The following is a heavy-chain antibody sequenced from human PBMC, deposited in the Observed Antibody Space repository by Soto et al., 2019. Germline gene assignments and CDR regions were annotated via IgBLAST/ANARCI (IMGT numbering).Heavy chain of an antibody. Sequence: PEGSLRLSCAASGGTFSNFAKSWVRQAPGTGQEWVSTISSSGGSTYYADPVKGRFTISRDSSTNTLYMQMNGLRAEDTAIYHCARSTTVVTGWFDPWGQGILVPVS. CDR2: ISSSGGST. V-gene: IGHV3-23*01. CDR3: ARSTTVVTGWFDP. J-gene: IGHJ5*02. D-gene: IGHD4-17*01. CDR1: GGTFSNFA.